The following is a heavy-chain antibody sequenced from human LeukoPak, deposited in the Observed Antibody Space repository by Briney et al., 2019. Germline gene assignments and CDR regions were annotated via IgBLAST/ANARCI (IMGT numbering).Heavy chain of an antibody. CDR3: AKDQRTISAFDI. CDR2: TSGSGGST. D-gene: IGHD5-24*01. J-gene: IGHJ3*02. V-gene: IGHV3-23*01. CDR1: GFTFSRYA. Sequence: GGSLRLSCAASGFTFSRYAMSWVRQAPGKGLEWVSATSGSGGSTYYADSVKGRFTISRDNSKNTLYPQMNSLRGEDTAVYYCAKDQRTISAFDIWGQGTMVTVTS.